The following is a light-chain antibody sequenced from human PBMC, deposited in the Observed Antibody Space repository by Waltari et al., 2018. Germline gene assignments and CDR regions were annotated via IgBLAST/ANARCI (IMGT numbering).Light chain of an antibody. CDR3: QPYYSYPRLT. Sequence: AIRMTQSPSSLSASTGDRVTITCRASQGISSYLAWYQQKPGKAPKLLIYAASTLQSGVPSRFSGSGSGTDFTLTISCLHSEDFATYYCQPYYSYPRLTLGGGTKVEIK. CDR2: AAS. V-gene: IGKV1-8*01. CDR1: QGISSY. J-gene: IGKJ4*01.